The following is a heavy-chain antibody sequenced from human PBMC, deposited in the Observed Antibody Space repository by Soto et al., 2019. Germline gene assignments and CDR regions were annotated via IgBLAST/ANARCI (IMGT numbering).Heavy chain of an antibody. CDR3: ATDWARRVLYVDY. CDR1: GFTFSSTY. J-gene: IGHJ4*01. D-gene: IGHD3-16*01. Sequence: EVQLVESGGGLVNPGGSLRLSCAASGFTFSSTYMGWVRQAPGKGLEWLGRIKTKADGGTAQYGVSVKGRFTISRDDSANALYLQMNNLINEDTAVYYCATDWARRVLYVDYWGHGILVTVS. CDR2: IKTKADGGTA. V-gene: IGHV3-15*01.